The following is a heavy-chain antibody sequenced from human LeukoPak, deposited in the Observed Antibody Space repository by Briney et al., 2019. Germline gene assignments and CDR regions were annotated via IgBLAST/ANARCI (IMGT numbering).Heavy chain of an antibody. J-gene: IGHJ4*02. D-gene: IGHD6-25*01. Sequence: PSETLSLTCTVSGGSTSSRNWWSWVRQPPGKGLEWIGEMYHSGSINYNPSLKSRVTISVDISKNQFSLRLNSVTAADTAVYYCARDLGSAQPGFWGQGTLVTVSS. V-gene: IGHV4-4*02. CDR1: GGSTSSRNW. CDR2: MYHSGSI. CDR3: ARDLGSAQPGF.